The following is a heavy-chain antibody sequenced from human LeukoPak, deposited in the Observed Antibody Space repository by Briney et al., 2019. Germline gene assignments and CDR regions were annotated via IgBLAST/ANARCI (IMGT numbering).Heavy chain of an antibody. CDR1: GLTVSSNY. CDR3: ARELREHGVFDI. V-gene: IGHV3-53*01. Sequence: GGSLRLSCAASGLTVSSNYMNWVRQAPGKGLEWVSEIYSDGSTYYAASVKGRFSISRDTSKNTVYLQMNSLRADDTALYYCARELREHGVFDIWGQGTMVTVSS. J-gene: IGHJ3*02. D-gene: IGHD1-26*01. CDR2: IYSDGST.